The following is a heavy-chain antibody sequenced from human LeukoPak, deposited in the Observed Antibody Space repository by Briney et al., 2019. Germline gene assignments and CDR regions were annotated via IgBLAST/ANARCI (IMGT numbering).Heavy chain of an antibody. Sequence: SETLSLTCAVYGGSFSGYYWSWIRQPPGKGLEWIGEINHSGSTNYNPSLKSRVTISVDTSKNQFSLKLSSVTAADTAVYYCASRRAYCGGDCSAWGQGTLVTVSS. CDR1: GGSFSGYY. CDR3: ASRRAYCGGDCSA. CDR2: INHSGST. D-gene: IGHD2-21*02. J-gene: IGHJ5*02. V-gene: IGHV4-34*01.